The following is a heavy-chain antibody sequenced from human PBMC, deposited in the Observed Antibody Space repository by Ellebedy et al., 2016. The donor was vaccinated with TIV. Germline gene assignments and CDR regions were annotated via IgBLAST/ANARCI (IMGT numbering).Heavy chain of an antibody. CDR1: GFTFSGSA. CDR3: TRQDYDYVWGSYRYFDY. Sequence: GGSLRLSXAASGFTFSGSAIHWVRQASGRGLEWVGRIRTKPNNYATSYGASVKGRLTISRDDSKNTAYLQMSSLKTEDTAVYYCTRQDYDYVWGSYRYFDYWGQGTLVTVYS. J-gene: IGHJ4*02. V-gene: IGHV3-73*01. CDR2: IRTKPNNYAT. D-gene: IGHD3-16*02.